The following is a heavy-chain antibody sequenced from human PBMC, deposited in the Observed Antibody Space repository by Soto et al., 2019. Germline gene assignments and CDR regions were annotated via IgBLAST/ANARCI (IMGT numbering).Heavy chain of an antibody. Sequence: GGSLRLSCAASGFTFSSYSMDWVRQAPGKGLEWVSSISSSSSYIYYADSVKGRFTISRDNAKNSLYLQMNSLRAEDTAVYYCARKGGIAARIYYYYGMDVWGQGTTVTVSS. CDR1: GFTFSSYS. J-gene: IGHJ6*02. CDR3: ARKGGIAARIYYYYGMDV. CDR2: ISSSSSYI. D-gene: IGHD6-6*01. V-gene: IGHV3-21*01.